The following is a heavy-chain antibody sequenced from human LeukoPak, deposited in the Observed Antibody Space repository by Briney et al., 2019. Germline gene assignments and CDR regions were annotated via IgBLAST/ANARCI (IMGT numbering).Heavy chain of an antibody. J-gene: IGHJ4*02. V-gene: IGHV1-18*01. CDR3: ARDPRRATPYYFDY. CDR1: GYTFTSYR. CDR2: ISTYNGNT. Sequence: ASVKISCKASGYTFTSYRISWVRQAPGQGLEWMGWISTYNGNTNYAQKLQGRVTMTTDTSTSTAYMELRSLTSDDTAVYYCARDPRRATPYYFDYWGQGTLVTVSA.